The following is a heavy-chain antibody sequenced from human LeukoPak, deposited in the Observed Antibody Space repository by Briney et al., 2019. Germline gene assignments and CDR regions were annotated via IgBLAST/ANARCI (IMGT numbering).Heavy chain of an antibody. CDR1: GGSISSYY. Sequence: PSETLSLTCTVSGGSISSYYWSWIRQHPGKGLEWIGFIYYTGSTYYNPSLQSRVTISLDTSKNQFSLNLSSVTAADTAVYYCARARLRGVLDYWGQGALVTVSS. J-gene: IGHJ4*02. CDR2: IYYTGST. V-gene: IGHV4-59*06. CDR3: ARARLRGVLDY. D-gene: IGHD3-10*01.